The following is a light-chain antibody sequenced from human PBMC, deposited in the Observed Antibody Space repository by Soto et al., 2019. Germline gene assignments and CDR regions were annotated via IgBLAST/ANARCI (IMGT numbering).Light chain of an antibody. CDR1: QSVCNY. CDR2: GAS. CDR3: QQYGGSPQT. Sequence: EIVLTQSPGTLSLSPGERATLSCRASQSVCNYLAWYQQKPGQAPRLLIYGASSRATGIPDRFSGSGSGTDFTLTISRLEPEDFAVYYCQQYGGSPQTFGQGTKVEIK. V-gene: IGKV3-20*01. J-gene: IGKJ1*01.